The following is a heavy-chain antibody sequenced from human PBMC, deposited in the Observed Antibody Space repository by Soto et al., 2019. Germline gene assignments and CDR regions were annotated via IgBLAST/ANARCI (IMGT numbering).Heavy chain of an antibody. J-gene: IGHJ4*02. Sequence: GGSLRLSCAASGFTFSRYGMHWVRHAPGKGLEWVAVISDDGSNKYYADSVKGRFTISRDNSKNTLYLQMNSLRAEDTAVYYCAKEWIQLWVLTDWGQGTLVTVSS. CDR1: GFTFSRYG. CDR2: ISDDGSNK. V-gene: IGHV3-30*18. CDR3: AKEWIQLWVLTD. D-gene: IGHD5-18*01.